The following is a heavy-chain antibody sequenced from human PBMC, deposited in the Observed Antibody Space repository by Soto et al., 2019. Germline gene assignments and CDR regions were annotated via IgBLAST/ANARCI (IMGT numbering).Heavy chain of an antibody. V-gene: IGHV1-3*05. D-gene: IGHD2-8*01. CDR3: ALYYSYDVQG. Sequence: QVQLVQSGAEEKKPGASVKVSCKASGYTFTSYAMHWVRQAPGQRLEWMGWINAGNGNTKYSQKFQGRVTITRYTSASTAYMELISPKAEDTAAYSSALYYSYDVQGWGQGTTVTVPS. CDR1: GYTFTSYA. CDR2: INAGNGNT. J-gene: IGHJ6*01.